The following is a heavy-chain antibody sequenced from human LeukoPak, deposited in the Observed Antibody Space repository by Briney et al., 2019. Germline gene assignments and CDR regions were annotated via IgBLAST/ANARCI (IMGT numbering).Heavy chain of an antibody. CDR3: AKKSPGTYYAPPDY. CDR1: GFXFSSYG. J-gene: IGHJ4*02. D-gene: IGHD3-10*01. V-gene: IGHV3-30*18. Sequence: RRSLRLSCAASGFXFSSYGMHWVRQAPGKGLEWVAVTSYDGSNKNYADSVKGRFTISRDNSKNTLYLQMNSLRAEDTAVYYCAKKSPGTYYAPPDYWGQGTLVTVSS. CDR2: TSYDGSNK.